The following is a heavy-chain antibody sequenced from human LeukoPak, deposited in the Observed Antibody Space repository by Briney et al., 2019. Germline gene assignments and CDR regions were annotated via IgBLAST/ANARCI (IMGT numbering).Heavy chain of an antibody. CDR2: ISSSSSYI. V-gene: IGHV3-21*01. CDR3: ARDQLSGSPIGGSFDY. J-gene: IGHJ4*02. Sequence: GGSLRLSCAASGFTFSSYSMNWVRQAPGKGLEWVSSISSSSSYIYYADSVKGRFTISRDNAKNSLYLQMNSLRAEDTAVYYCARDQLSGSPIGGSFDYWGQGTLVTVSS. D-gene: IGHD1-26*01. CDR1: GFTFSSYS.